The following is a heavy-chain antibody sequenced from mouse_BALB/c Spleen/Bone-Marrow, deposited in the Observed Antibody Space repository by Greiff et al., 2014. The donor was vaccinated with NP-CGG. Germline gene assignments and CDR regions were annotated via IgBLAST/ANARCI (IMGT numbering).Heavy chain of an antibody. V-gene: IGHV3-8*02. CDR3: ARYKGYYDHDGDYFDY. CDR2: ISYSGST. J-gene: IGHJ2*01. D-gene: IGHD2-4*01. CDR1: GDSITSGY. Sequence: VQLKESGPSLVKPSQTLSLTCSVTGDSITSGYWNWVRKFPGNKLEYMGYISYSGSTYYNPSLKSRISITRDTSKNQYYLQMNSVTTEDTAIYYCARYKGYYDHDGDYFDYWGQGTTLTVSS.